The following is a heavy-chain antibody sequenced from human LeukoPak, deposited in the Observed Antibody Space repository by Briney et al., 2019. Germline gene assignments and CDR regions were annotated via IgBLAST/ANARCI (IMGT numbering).Heavy chain of an antibody. D-gene: IGHD5-18*01. CDR1: GGSFSGYY. Sequence: SETLSLTCAVYGGSFSGYYWSWIRQPPGKGLEWIGEINHSGSTNYNPSLKSRVTISVDTSKNQFSLKLSSVTAADTAVYYCASRPRKIQLWSRGYYFDYWGQGTLVTVSS. CDR3: ASRPRKIQLWSRGYYFDY. CDR2: INHSGST. J-gene: IGHJ4*02. V-gene: IGHV4-34*01.